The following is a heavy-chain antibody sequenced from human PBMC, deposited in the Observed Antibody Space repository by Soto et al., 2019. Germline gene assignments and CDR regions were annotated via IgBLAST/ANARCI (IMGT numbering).Heavy chain of an antibody. Sequence: EVQLLESGGGLVQPGGSLRLSCAASGFTFSSYAMSWVRQAPGKGLEWVSAISGSGGSTYYADSVKGRFTISRDNSKNTLYLQMNSLRAEDTAVYYCANGERGYDLSYDYYGMDVWGQGTTVTVSS. CDR1: GFTFSSYA. V-gene: IGHV3-23*01. CDR2: ISGSGGST. J-gene: IGHJ6*02. CDR3: ANGERGYDLSYDYYGMDV. D-gene: IGHD5-12*01.